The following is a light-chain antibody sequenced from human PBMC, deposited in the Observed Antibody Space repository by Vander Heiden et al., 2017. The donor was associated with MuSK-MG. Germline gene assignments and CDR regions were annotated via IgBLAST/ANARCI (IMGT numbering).Light chain of an antibody. J-gene: IGKJ1*01. CDR1: QSIRSW. CDR3: QQYSSYSRT. Sequence: DIQMPPSPSPLSASVGDRVTITCRASQSIRSWLAWDQQKPGKAPNLLIYKASSLESGVPSRFSGSGSGTEFTLTISSLQPDDFATYYCQQYSSYSRTFGQGTKVEIK. CDR2: KAS. V-gene: IGKV1-5*03.